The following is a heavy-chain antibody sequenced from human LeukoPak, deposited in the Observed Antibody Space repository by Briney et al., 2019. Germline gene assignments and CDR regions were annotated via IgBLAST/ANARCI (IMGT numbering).Heavy chain of an antibody. CDR3: ARGLLYYDSSGYPLYHPLDY. Sequence: ASVKVSCKASGYTFTGYYMHWVRQAPGQGLEWMGWINPNSGGTNYAQKFQGRVTMTRDTSISTAYMELSRLRSDDTAVYYCARGLLYYDSSGYPLYHPLDYWGQEPWSPSPQ. V-gene: IGHV1-2*02. CDR2: INPNSGGT. CDR1: GYTFTGYY. J-gene: IGHJ4*01. D-gene: IGHD3-22*01.